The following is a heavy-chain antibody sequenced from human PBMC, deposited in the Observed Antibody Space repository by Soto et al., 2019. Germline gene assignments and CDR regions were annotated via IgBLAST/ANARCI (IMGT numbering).Heavy chain of an antibody. V-gene: IGHV4-39*01. CDR2: INYSGST. CDR3: ARLPRIQLWLGWLDP. J-gene: IGHJ5*02. Sequence: QLQLQESGPGLVKPSETLSLTCTFSGGSISSSSYYWGWIRQPPGKGLEWIGTINYSGSTYYNPSLNSRVTISVDTSKNQFSLKVGSVTAADTAIYYCARLPRIQLWLGWLDPWGQGTLVTVSS. D-gene: IGHD5-18*01. CDR1: GGSISSSSYY.